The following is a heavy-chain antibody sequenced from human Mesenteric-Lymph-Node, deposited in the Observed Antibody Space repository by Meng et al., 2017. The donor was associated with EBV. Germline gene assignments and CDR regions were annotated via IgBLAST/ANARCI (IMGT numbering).Heavy chain of an antibody. CDR2: IYWDDDK. J-gene: IGHJ5*02. D-gene: IGHD3-16*01. CDR1: GFSLTTDEVG. Sequence: QITLKESGPTLVKPTQTLTLTCTFSGFSLTTDEVGVGWIRQPPGKALEWLGIIYWDDDKYYSPSLKRRLTITKGTSGDQVVLTLTNVDLLDTGTYYCAHAAPYDPTGKRFDPWGQGTLVTVSS. V-gene: IGHV2-5*02. CDR3: AHAAPYDPTGKRFDP.